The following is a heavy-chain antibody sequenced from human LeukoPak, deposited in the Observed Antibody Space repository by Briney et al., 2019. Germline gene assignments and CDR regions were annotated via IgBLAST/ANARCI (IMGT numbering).Heavy chain of an antibody. D-gene: IGHD3-22*01. Sequence: PSETLSLTCTVSGGSITSYYWSWIRQPPGKGLEWIGYIYYTGSTNYNPSLKSRVTISVDTSKKSFSLNLSSVTAADTAVYYCARASYYYDTSGYPVFDYWGQGTLVTVSS. V-gene: IGHV4-59*01. CDR2: IYYTGST. CDR3: ARASYYYDTSGYPVFDY. CDR1: GGSITSYY. J-gene: IGHJ4*02.